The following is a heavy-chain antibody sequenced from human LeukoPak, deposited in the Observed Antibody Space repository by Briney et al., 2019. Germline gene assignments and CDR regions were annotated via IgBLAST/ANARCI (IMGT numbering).Heavy chain of an antibody. CDR1: GYTFTNSD. V-gene: IGHV1-69*13. D-gene: IGHD4-17*01. Sequence: SVKVSCKASGYTFTNSDINWVRQATGQGLEWMGGIIPIFGTANYAQKFQGRVTITADESTSTAYMELSSLRSEDTAVYYCAGGDYSYYYYYMDVWGKGTTVTVSS. CDR2: IIPIFGTA. J-gene: IGHJ6*03. CDR3: AGGDYSYYYYYMDV.